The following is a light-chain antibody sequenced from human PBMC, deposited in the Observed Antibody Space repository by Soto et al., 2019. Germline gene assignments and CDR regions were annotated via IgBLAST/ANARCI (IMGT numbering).Light chain of an antibody. J-gene: IGKJ4*01. Sequence: DLVVARFSDTLAFSVGEKLTINCTSSQSVLSNSNNKNYLAWYQQKPGQPPKLLIYWASTREFGVPDRFSGSGSGTDFTLTISSLQAEDVAVYHCQQYFSAPTFGGGTKVDIK. CDR3: QQYFSAPT. CDR1: QSVLSNSNNKNY. V-gene: IGKV4-1*01. CDR2: WAS.